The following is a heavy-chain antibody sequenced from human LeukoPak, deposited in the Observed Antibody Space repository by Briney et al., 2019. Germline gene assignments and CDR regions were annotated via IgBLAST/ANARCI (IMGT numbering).Heavy chain of an antibody. D-gene: IGHD3-22*01. CDR1: GFTFKKYA. CDR3: AKARATYLYDTSGYSALDY. CDR2: IWYDGDNK. Sequence: GGSLRLSCSASGFTFKKYAMHWVRQAPGKGLEWVALIWYDGDNKYYSDFVKGRFTISRDNSKNTLYLQMNSLRAEDTAVYYCAKARATYLYDTSGYSALDYWGQGTLVTVSS. J-gene: IGHJ4*02. V-gene: IGHV3-33*06.